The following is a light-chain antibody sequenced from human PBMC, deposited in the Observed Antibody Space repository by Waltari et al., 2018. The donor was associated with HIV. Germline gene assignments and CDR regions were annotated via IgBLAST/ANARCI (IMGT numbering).Light chain of an antibody. CDR1: TSNLGADYD. Sequence: QSVLTQPPSVSGAPGQKVTISCTGSTSNLGADYDVPWYQQLPGRAPKVLIYGNNKRPSGIPDRFSGSKSGTSASLAITGLQSDDEADYYCHSYDSGLGALFGGGTKVTVL. V-gene: IGLV1-40*01. J-gene: IGLJ3*02. CDR3: HSYDSGLGAL. CDR2: GNN.